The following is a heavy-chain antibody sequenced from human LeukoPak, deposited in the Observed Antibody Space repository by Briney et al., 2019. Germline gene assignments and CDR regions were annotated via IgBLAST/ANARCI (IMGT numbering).Heavy chain of an antibody. CDR2: IWLDGTTK. CDR1: GFIFSSYG. Sequence: PGGSLRLSCEASGFIFSSYGMHWVRQAPGKGLEWVSIIWLDGTTKYYVDSVKGRFTVSRDNAKNSLYLQMNSLRAEDTAVYYCARDGRYSSSWNNRYYYYGMDVWGQGTTVTVSS. D-gene: IGHD6-13*01. J-gene: IGHJ6*02. CDR3: ARDGRYSSSWNNRYYYYGMDV. V-gene: IGHV3-33*01.